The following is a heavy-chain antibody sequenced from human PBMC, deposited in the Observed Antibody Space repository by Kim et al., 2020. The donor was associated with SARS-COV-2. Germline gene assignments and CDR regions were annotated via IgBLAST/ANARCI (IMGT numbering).Heavy chain of an antibody. J-gene: IGHJ3*01. CDR3: ARGGLIDVWGGVDAFDV. V-gene: IGHV4-34*01. Sequence: SLQSRVTISGDTSKKQFSLKWTSVTAADTAVYYCARGGLIDVWGGVDAFDVWGQGTMATVSS. D-gene: IGHD3-3*01.